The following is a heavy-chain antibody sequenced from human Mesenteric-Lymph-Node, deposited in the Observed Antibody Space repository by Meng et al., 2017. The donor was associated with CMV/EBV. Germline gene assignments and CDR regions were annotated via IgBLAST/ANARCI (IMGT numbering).Heavy chain of an antibody. V-gene: IGHV3-66*01. D-gene: IGHD3-10*01. CDR2: IYRGDNT. CDR1: GFNVRDKY. CDR3: TGDSVSNPNLDY. Sequence: EVHLVESGGGLVQPGGSLILSCAASGFNVRDKYMSWVRQAPGKGLEWVCIIYRGDNTYYIDSVKDRFTVSRDNSKNTMYLQMNSLRVEDTAVDYCTGDSVSNPNLDYWGQGTLVTVSS. J-gene: IGHJ4*02.